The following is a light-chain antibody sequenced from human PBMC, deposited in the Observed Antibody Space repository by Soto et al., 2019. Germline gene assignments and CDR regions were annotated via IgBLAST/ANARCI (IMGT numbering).Light chain of an antibody. CDR3: QQYNNYPRT. V-gene: IGKV1-9*01. Sequence: IQLTQSPSSLSASVGDRVTITCRASQGISSYLAWYQQKPGKAPKLLIYAASTLQSGVPSRFSGSGSGTEFTLTISSLQPDDFATYYCQQYNNYPRTFGQGTKVDIK. CDR1: QGISSY. J-gene: IGKJ1*01. CDR2: AAS.